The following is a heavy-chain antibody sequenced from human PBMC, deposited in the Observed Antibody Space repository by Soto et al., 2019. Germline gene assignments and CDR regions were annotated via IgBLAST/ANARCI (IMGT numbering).Heavy chain of an antibody. CDR2: IYHSGST. Sequence: PSETLSLTCTVSDGSISSYYWSWIRQPPGKGLEWIGYIYHSGSTNYNPSLKSRVTMSVDTSKNRFSLNLSSVTAADTAVYYCARGGWQFDYWGQGTLVTVSS. CDR3: ARGGWQFDY. CDR1: DGSISSYY. V-gene: IGHV4-59*01. J-gene: IGHJ4*02. D-gene: IGHD6-19*01.